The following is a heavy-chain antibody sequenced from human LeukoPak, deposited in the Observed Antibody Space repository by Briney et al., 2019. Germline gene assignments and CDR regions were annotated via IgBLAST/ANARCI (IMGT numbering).Heavy chain of an antibody. V-gene: IGHV3-15*01. J-gene: IGHJ4*02. CDR1: GFIFSNAW. Sequence: PGGSLRFSCAASGFIFSNAWMRWVRQAPGKGLEWVGRIKSKVDGGATDYAAPVQGRFTVSRDDSKNTLYLQINSLKDEDTAVYYCTDFVDCWGQGTLVTVSS. CDR3: TDFVDC. CDR2: IKSKVDGGAT.